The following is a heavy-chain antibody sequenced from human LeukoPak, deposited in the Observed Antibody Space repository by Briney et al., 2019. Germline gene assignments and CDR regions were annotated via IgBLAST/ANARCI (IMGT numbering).Heavy chain of an antibody. J-gene: IGHJ4*02. CDR3: ASLHGYYDSSGYSDY. Sequence: SQTLSLTCAVSGGSISSGGYSWSWIRQPPGKGLEWIGYIYHSGSTYYNPSLKSRVTISVDRSKNQFSLKLSSVTAADTAVYYCASLHGYYDSSGYSDYWGQGTLVTVSS. CDR2: IYHSGST. V-gene: IGHV4-30-2*01. D-gene: IGHD3-22*01. CDR1: GGSISSGGYS.